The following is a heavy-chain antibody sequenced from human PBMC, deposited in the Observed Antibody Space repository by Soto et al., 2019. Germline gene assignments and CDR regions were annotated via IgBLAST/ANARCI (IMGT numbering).Heavy chain of an antibody. CDR1: GGSFSGYY. D-gene: IGHD2-8*02. V-gene: IGHV4-34*01. Sequence: SETLSLTCAVYGGSFSGYYWTWIRQPPGKGLEWIGEINHSGSTNCNPSLKSRVTIPVDTSKNQFSLKLTSVTAADTAVYYCARDKITGLFDYWGQGTLVTVSS. J-gene: IGHJ4*02. CDR3: ARDKITGLFDY. CDR2: INHSGST.